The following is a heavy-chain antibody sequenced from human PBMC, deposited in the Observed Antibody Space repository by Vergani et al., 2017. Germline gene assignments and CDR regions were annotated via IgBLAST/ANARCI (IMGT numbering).Heavy chain of an antibody. CDR3: ARSQGDYWYFYL. D-gene: IGHD2-21*01. J-gene: IGHJ2*01. Sequence: QVRLEESGPGLVKPSETLSLTCSVSGYSIGSGFYWAWIRQSPGEGLQWLTSIHNRGKTYHNPSLKSRVSVSLDTSKNRFSLNLTSVTATDTAVYYCARSQGDYWYFYLWVPGSLVTVSS. CDR1: GYSIGSGFY. CDR2: IHNRGKT. V-gene: IGHV4-38-2*01.